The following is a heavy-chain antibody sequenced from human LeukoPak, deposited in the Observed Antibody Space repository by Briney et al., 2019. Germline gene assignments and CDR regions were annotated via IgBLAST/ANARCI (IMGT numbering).Heavy chain of an antibody. J-gene: IGHJ6*02. CDR3: ARSGYNSGYYYYYGMDV. CDR1: GGTFSSYA. CDR2: IIPILGIA. D-gene: IGHD5-24*01. V-gene: IGHV1-69*04. Sequence: GASVKVSCKASGGTFSSYAISWVRQAPGQGLGWMGRIIPILGIANYAQKFQGRVTITADKSTSTAYMELSSLRSEDTAVYYCARSGYNSGYYYYYGMDVWGQGTTVTVSS.